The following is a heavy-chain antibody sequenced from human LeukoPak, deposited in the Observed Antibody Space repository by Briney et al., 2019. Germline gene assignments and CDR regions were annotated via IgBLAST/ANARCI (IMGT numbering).Heavy chain of an antibody. Sequence: ASVRVSCKASGYTFTGYYMHWVRQAPGQGLEWMGWINPNSGGTNYAQKFQGRVTMTRDTSISTAYMELSRLRSDDTAVYYCARDSGDTAMGVGGYWGQGTLVTVSS. J-gene: IGHJ4*02. D-gene: IGHD5-18*01. CDR2: INPNSGGT. V-gene: IGHV1-2*02. CDR3: ARDSGDTAMGVGGY. CDR1: GYTFTGYY.